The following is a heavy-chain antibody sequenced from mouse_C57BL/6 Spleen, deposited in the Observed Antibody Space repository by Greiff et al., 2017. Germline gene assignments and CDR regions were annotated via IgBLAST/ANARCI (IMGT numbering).Heavy chain of an antibody. Sequence: VQLVESGPELVKPGASVKISCKASGYAFSSSWMNWVKQRPGKGLEWIGRIYPGDGDTTYNGKFKGKATLTADKSSSTAYMQLSSLTSEDSAVYFCASYYGSRHYYAMDYWGQGTSVTVSS. D-gene: IGHD1-1*01. CDR3: ASYYGSRHYYAMDY. J-gene: IGHJ4*01. CDR2: IYPGDGDT. CDR1: GYAFSSSW. V-gene: IGHV1-82*01.